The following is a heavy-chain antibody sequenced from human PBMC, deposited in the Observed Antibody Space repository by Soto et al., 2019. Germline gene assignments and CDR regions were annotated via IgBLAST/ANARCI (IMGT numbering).Heavy chain of an antibody. Sequence: QVQLVQSGAEVKKPGASVKVSCKASGYTFTSYGISWVRQAPGQGLEWMGWISAYNGNTNYAQKLQGRVTMTTDTPTSTAYMELRSLRSDDTAVYYCARAVAVAGSFPTQDDYWGQGTLVTVSS. J-gene: IGHJ4*02. CDR1: GYTFTSYG. CDR3: ARAVAVAGSFPTQDDY. D-gene: IGHD6-19*01. V-gene: IGHV1-18*01. CDR2: ISAYNGNT.